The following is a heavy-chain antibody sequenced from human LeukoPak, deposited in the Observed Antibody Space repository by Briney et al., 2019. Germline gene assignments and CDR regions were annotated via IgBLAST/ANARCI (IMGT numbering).Heavy chain of an antibody. V-gene: IGHV1-2*02. CDR2: INPNSGGT. D-gene: IGHD3-3*01. J-gene: IGHJ4*02. CDR3: ARSGSYYDFWSGYYSPNDY. Sequence: ASVKVSCKASGYTFTGYYMHWVRQAPGQGLEWMGWINPNSGGTNYAQKFQGRVTMTRDTSISTAYMELSRLRSDGTAVYYCARSGSYYDFWSGYYSPNDYWGQGTLVTVSS. CDR1: GYTFTGYY.